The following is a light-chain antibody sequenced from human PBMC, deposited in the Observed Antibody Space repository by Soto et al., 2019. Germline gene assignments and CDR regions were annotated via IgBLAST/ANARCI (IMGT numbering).Light chain of an antibody. V-gene: IGKV3-20*01. CDR2: DAS. CDR1: LGVSVY. J-gene: IGKJ5*01. Sequence: EIGMTPSPATLSLSPGGRATLSCSPSLGVSVYLAWYHQKPGQAPRLLISDASNRATGIPARFSGSGSGTDFTLTITRLEPEDFAVFYCQQYGTSEIIFGQGTRLEIK. CDR3: QQYGTSEII.